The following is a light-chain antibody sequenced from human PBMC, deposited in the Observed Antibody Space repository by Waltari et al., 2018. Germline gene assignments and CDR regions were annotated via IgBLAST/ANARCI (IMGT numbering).Light chain of an antibody. CDR2: KAS. CDR3: QQYNSYPYT. CDR1: QSSSSW. V-gene: IGKV1-5*03. Sequence: GGGSQSSSSWVAWYQQKPGKAPKLLIYKASSLESGVPSRFSGSGSGTEFTLTISSLQPDDFATYYCQQYNSYPYTFGQGTKLGIK. J-gene: IGKJ2*01.